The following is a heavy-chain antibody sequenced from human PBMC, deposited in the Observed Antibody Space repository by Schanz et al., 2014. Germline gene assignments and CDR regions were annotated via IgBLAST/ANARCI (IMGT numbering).Heavy chain of an antibody. J-gene: IGHJ5*02. CDR3: VRDGPPCGGDCQNRFGP. D-gene: IGHD2-21*02. CDR1: GFTFSSFS. V-gene: IGHV3-21*01. CDR2: INSISTYI. Sequence: EVQLLESGGGLVKPGGSLRLSCAASGFTFSSFSMHWVRRPPGGGLQWVSSINSISTYIRYADSVRGRFTVSRDNANNSLFLQMDSLGVEDTALYYCVRDGPPCGGDCQNRFGPWGQGTLVTVSS.